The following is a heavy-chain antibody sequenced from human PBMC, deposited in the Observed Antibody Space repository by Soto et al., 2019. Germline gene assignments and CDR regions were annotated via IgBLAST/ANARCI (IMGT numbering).Heavy chain of an antibody. CDR3: ARYALVGASNWFDP. D-gene: IGHD1-26*01. CDR2: IWYDGSNK. V-gene: IGHV3-33*01. J-gene: IGHJ5*02. CDR1: GFTFSSYG. Sequence: QVQLVESGGGVVQPGRSLRLSCAASGFTFSSYGMHWVRQAPGKGLEWVAVIWYDGSNKYYADSVKGRFTISRDNSKNTLELQMNSLRAEDTAVYYCARYALVGASNWFDPWGQGTLVTVSS.